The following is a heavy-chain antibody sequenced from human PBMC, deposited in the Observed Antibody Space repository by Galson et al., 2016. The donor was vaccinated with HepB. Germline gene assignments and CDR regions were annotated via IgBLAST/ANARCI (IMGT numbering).Heavy chain of an antibody. Sequence: ETLSLTCAVSGASFGDFSWSWIRQSPGKGLEWIGETNDGGSANYSPSLKTRVTISIDTSKNQFSLNLSSVTAADTAIYYCVRERLLRYFDLFPSGYYGMDVWGQGTTVTVSS. D-gene: IGHD3-9*01. CDR3: VRERLLRYFDLFPSGYYGMDV. J-gene: IGHJ6*02. V-gene: IGHV4-34*01. CDR2: TNDGGSA. CDR1: GASFGDFS.